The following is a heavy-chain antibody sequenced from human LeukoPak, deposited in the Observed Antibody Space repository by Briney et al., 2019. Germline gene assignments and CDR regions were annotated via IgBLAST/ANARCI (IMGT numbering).Heavy chain of an antibody. V-gene: IGHV1-24*01. CDR2: FDPEDGET. CDR3: AGQLWSGYYFDY. CDR1: GYTLTELS. J-gene: IGHJ4*02. D-gene: IGHD5-18*01. Sequence: GASVKVSCKVSGYTLTELSMHWVRQAPGKGLEWMGGFDPEDGETIYAQKFQGRVTMTEDTSTDTAYMELSSLRSEDTAVYYCAGQLWSGYYFDYWGQGTLVTVS.